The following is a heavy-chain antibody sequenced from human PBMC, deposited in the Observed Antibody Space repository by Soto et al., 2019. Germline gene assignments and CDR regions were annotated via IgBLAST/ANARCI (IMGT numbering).Heavy chain of an antibody. CDR3: ARDVAHGYTENV. CDR2: IYDSGIT. V-gene: IGHV4-30-4*01. Sequence: QVQLQESGPGLVKPSQTLSLACTVSGGSVGSGEYYYSWIRQPPGKVLEWLGYIYDSGITNYTPSLTGRVTMSLDRSNNQASLKLSSVTAADTAVYFCARDVAHGYTENVWGQGTMVTVSS. CDR1: GGSVGSGEYY. J-gene: IGHJ3*01. D-gene: IGHD5-18*01.